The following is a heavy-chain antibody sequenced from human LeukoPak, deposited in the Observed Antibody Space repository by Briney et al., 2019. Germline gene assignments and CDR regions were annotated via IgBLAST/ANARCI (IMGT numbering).Heavy chain of an antibody. CDR3: ARVFGGPVSRRFDP. J-gene: IGHJ5*02. CDR1: GYSISNGYY. D-gene: IGHD4-23*01. Sequence: KPSETLSLTCTVSGYSISNGYYWGWIRQPPGKGLEWIGSIYYSGTTHYNPSLKSRVTISVDTSKNHFSLKLSSVTAADTAVYYCARVFGGPVSRRFDPWGQGTLVTVSS. CDR2: IYYSGTT. V-gene: IGHV4-38-2*02.